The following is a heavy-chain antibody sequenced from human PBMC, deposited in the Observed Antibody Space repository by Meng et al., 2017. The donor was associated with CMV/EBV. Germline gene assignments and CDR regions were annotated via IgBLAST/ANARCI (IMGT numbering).Heavy chain of an antibody. CDR2: MSSSGSTI. D-gene: IGHD6-19*01. J-gene: IGHJ6*02. Sequence: GESLKISCAASGFTFSSYEMNWVRQAPGKGMEWVSYMSSSGSTIYYADSVKGRFTISRDNAKNSLYLQMNSLRAEDTAVYYCARDGAVAGTLGYYYYYGMDVWGQGTTVTVSS. CDR3: ARDGAVAGTLGYYYYYGMDV. V-gene: IGHV3-48*03. CDR1: GFTFSSYE.